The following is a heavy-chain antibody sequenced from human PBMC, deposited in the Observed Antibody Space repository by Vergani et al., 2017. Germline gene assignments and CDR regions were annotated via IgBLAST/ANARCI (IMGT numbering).Heavy chain of an antibody. CDR1: GGSISSGSYY. J-gene: IGHJ4*02. Sequence: QVQLQESGPGLVKPSQTLSLTCTVSGGSISSGSYYWSWIRQPAGKGLEWLGRIYTSGSTNYNHSLKSRVTISVDTSENQFSLKLSSVTAADTAVYYWATGGSGYGDFDYWGQGTLVTVSS. CDR2: IYTSGST. V-gene: IGHV4-61*02. CDR3: ATGGSGYGDFDY. D-gene: IGHD3-22*01.